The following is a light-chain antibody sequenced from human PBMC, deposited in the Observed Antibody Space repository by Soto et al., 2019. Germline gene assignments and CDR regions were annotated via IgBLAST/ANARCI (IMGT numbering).Light chain of an antibody. Sequence: EIVLTQSPGTLSLSPGERVTLSCRASQSVSSTYLAWYQQKPGQAPRLLIYDASSRATGIPDRFSGSGSGTDFTLTISRLEPEDFAVYYCQQFGSSPLYTFGQGTKLEIQ. CDR2: DAS. CDR3: QQFGSSPLYT. V-gene: IGKV3-20*01. CDR1: QSVSSTY. J-gene: IGKJ2*01.